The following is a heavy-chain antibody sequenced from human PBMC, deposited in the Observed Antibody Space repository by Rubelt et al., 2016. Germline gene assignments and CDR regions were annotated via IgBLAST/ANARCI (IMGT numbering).Heavy chain of an antibody. CDR2: IYYSGST. J-gene: IGHJ4*02. D-gene: IGHD3-3*01. CDR3: ARGRFLEWLPPDY. Sequence: QLQLQESGPGLVKLSETLSLTCTVSGGSISSSSYYWGWIRQPPGKGLEWIGSIYYSGSTYYNPSLKSRVTISGDTSKNQCSLKLSSVTAADTAVYYCARGRFLEWLPPDYWGQGTLVTVSS. V-gene: IGHV4-39*01. CDR1: GGSISSSSYY.